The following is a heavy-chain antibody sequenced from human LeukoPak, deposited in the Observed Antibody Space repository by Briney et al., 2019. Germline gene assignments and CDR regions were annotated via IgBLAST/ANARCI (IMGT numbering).Heavy chain of an antibody. D-gene: IGHD3-3*01. J-gene: IGHJ4*02. V-gene: IGHV1-18*01. CDR1: GYTFNSYE. Sequence: ASVKVSCKASGYTFNSYELIWLQQAPGQGLEWMAWISTYNGNTNYALKVQGRATMTTDTSTRTAYMELRSLRSDDTAVYYCARVSRFDIWSAYYFDYWGQGTLVTVSS. CDR2: ISTYNGNT. CDR3: ARVSRFDIWSAYYFDY.